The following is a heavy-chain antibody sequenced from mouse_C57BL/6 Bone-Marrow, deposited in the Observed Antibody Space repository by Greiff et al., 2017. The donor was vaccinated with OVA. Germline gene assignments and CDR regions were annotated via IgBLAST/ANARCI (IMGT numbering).Heavy chain of an antibody. Sequence: QVQLQQSGPGLVAPSQSLSITCTVSGFSLTSYGVDWVRQSPGKGLEWLGVIWGVGSTNYNSALKSRLSISKDNSKSQVFLKMNSLQTDDTAMYYCASIYTGTGAWFAYWGQGTLVTVSA. CDR2: IWGVGST. CDR1: GFSLTSYG. J-gene: IGHJ3*01. D-gene: IGHD2-1*01. CDR3: ASIYTGTGAWFAY. V-gene: IGHV2-6*01.